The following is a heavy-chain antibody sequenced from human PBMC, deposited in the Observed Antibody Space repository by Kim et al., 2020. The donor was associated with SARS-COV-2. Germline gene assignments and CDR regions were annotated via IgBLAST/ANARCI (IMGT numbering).Heavy chain of an antibody. J-gene: IGHJ4*02. CDR2: IWDDGSKK. V-gene: IGHV3-33*01. D-gene: IGHD6-13*01. CDR3: ARGGAAAHDY. Sequence: GGSLRLSCAASGFIFSGFGMHWVRQSPDKGLEWVAVIWDDGSKKYYADSVEGRFTISRDNSRNTVYLQMSSLRAEDTAVYYCARGGAAAHDYWGQGTLVT. CDR1: GFIFSGFG.